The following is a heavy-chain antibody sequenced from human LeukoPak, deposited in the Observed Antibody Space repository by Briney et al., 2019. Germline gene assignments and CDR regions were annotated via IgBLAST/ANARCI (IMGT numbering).Heavy chain of an antibody. CDR2: IYYSGST. D-gene: IGHD6-13*01. J-gene: IGHJ3*02. CDR1: GGSISSYY. CDR3: ARQNIAAAGPYAFDI. V-gene: IGHV4-59*01. Sequence: SETLSLTCTVSGGSISSYYWSWIRQPPGKGLEWIGYIYYSGSTNYNPSLKSPVTISVDTSKNQFSLKLSSVTAADTAVYYCARQNIAAAGPYAFDIWGQGTMVTVSS.